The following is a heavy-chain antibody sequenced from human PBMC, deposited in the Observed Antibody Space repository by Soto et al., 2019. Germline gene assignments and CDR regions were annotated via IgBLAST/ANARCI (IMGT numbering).Heavy chain of an antibody. CDR2: ISSGGTTI. CDR3: ARALDFWSGYLSD. V-gene: IGHV3-48*03. CDR1: GITFSSYE. D-gene: IGHD3-3*01. Sequence: GGTLRLSCAASGITFSSYEMNWVRQAPGKGLEWVSYISSGGTTIYYADSVKGRFTISRDNAKNSLDLQMNSLRADDTAIYYCARALDFWSGYLSDWGQGTLVTVS. J-gene: IGHJ4*02.